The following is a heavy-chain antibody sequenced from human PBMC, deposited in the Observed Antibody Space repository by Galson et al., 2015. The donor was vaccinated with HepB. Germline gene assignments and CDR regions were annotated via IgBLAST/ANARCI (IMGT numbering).Heavy chain of an antibody. D-gene: IGHD2-15*01. CDR3: AHLYCSGGSCYPNFDY. V-gene: IGHV2-5*02. CDR2: IYWDDDK. J-gene: IGHJ4*02. Sequence: PALVKPPQTLTLTCTFSGFSLSTSGVGVGWIRQPPGKALEWLALIYWDDDKRYSPSLKSRLTITKDTSKNQVVLTMTNMDPVDTATYYCAHLYCSGGSCYPNFDYWGQGTLVTVSS. CDR1: GFSLSTSGVG.